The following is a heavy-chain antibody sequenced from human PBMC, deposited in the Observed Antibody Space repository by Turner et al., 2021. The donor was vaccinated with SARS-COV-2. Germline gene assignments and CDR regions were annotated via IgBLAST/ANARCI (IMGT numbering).Heavy chain of an antibody. CDR3: ASEQDSSGFVGMDV. V-gene: IGHV3-66*01. J-gene: IGHJ6*02. D-gene: IGHD3-22*01. CDR1: GFTVSSNY. CDR2: IYSGGRT. Sequence: EVQWLESGGGLVQPGGSLRLPCAASGFTVSSNYMSWVRQAPGKGLEWVSIIYSGGRTYYADSVKGRFTISRDNSKNTLYLQMNSLRAEDTAVYYCASEQDSSGFVGMDVWGQGTTVTVSS.